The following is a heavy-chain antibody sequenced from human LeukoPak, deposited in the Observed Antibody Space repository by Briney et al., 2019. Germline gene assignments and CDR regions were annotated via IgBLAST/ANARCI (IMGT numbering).Heavy chain of an antibody. J-gene: IGHJ5*02. CDR1: GYTFTSYY. D-gene: IGHD6-13*01. CDR3: ASEGIPAADINWFDP. Sequence: ASVKVSCTASGYTFTSYYMHWGRQAPGQGLELMGWISLNNGGTQYSQKFQGRVTMTRDTSTSTAYMELSRLRSDDTAVYYCASEGIPAADINWFDPWGQGTLVTVSS. V-gene: IGHV1-2*02. CDR2: ISLNNGGT.